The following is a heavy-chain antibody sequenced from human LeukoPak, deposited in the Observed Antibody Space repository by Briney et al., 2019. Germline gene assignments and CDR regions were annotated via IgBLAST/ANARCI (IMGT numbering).Heavy chain of an antibody. CDR3: ARDGGGNWPRAFDI. V-gene: IGHV1-69*01. Sequence: ASVKVSCKASGGTFSSYAISWVRQAPGQGLEWMGGIIPIFGTANYAQKFQGRVTITADESTSTAYMELRSLRSDDTAVYYCARDGGGNWPRAFDIWGQGTMVTVSS. CDR2: IIPIFGTA. D-gene: IGHD1-1*01. CDR1: GGTFSSYA. J-gene: IGHJ3*02.